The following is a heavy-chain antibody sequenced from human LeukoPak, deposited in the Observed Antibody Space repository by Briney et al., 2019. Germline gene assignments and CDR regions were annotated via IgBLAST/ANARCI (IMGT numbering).Heavy chain of an antibody. Sequence: PEGSLRLSCAASGFTFSSYGMHWVRQAPGKGLEWVAVISYDGSNKYYADSVKGRFTISRDNSKNTLYLQMNSLRAEDTAVYYCAKGILPTAAAAVDYWGQGTLVTVSS. CDR1: GFTFSSYG. V-gene: IGHV3-30*18. J-gene: IGHJ4*02. CDR2: ISYDGSNK. D-gene: IGHD6-13*01. CDR3: AKGILPTAAAAVDY.